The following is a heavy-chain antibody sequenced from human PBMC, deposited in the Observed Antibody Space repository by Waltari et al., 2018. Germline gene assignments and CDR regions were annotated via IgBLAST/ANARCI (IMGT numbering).Heavy chain of an antibody. J-gene: IGHJ4*02. Sequence: QVQLQESGPGLVKPSQTLSLTCTVPGGSISSGSSYWSWIRQPAGKGLEWIGRIYTSGSTNYNPSLKSRVTISVDTSKNQFSLKLSSVTAADTAVYYCASGGDIAAGVDYWGQGTLVTVSS. CDR1: GGSISSGSSY. CDR3: ASGGDIAAGVDY. CDR2: IYTSGST. V-gene: IGHV4-61*02. D-gene: IGHD6-13*01.